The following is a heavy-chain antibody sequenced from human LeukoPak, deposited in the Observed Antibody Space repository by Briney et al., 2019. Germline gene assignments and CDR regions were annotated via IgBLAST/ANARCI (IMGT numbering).Heavy chain of an antibody. D-gene: IGHD3-22*01. V-gene: IGHV3-23*01. CDR3: YYYDSSGFYPQTKIDY. CDR1: GFSFSTYS. CDR2: ITGSGANT. Sequence: GGYLTLSCAGSGFSFSTYSMNWVRQAPGKGLGWVSGITGSGANTYYADSVKGRFTISRDNSKNTLYLRMNSLRAEDTAVYYCYYYDSSGFYPQTKIDYWGQGTLVTVSS. J-gene: IGHJ4*02.